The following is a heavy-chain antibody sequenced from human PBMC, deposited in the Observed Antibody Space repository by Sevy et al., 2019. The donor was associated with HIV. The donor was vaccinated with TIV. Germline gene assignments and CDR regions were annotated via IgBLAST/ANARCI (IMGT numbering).Heavy chain of an antibody. Sequence: ASVKVSCKVSGYTLNQLSMHWVQQAPGKGLEWMGSFDPEDGERFYAQKFQGRVTMTEDTSTDTAYMELSSLRSEDTAVYYCATTKDYYESSGCPFDYWGQRTLVTVSS. CDR3: ATTKDYYESSGCPFDY. CDR1: GYTLNQLS. CDR2: FDPEDGER. V-gene: IGHV1-24*01. J-gene: IGHJ4*02. D-gene: IGHD3-22*01.